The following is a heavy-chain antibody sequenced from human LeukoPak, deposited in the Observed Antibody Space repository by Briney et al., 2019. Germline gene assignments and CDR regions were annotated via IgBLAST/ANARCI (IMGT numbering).Heavy chain of an antibody. CDR2: IRYDGSNK. D-gene: IGHD6-19*01. V-gene: IGHV3-30*02. CDR3: ARADGSGWHTDWYFDL. CDR1: GFTFRTYG. J-gene: IGHJ2*01. Sequence: GGSLRLSCAASGFTFRTYGMHWVRQAPGKGLEWVAFIRYDGSNKYYADSVKGRFTISRDNSKNTLYLQMNSLRAGDTAVYYCARADGSGWHTDWYFDLWGRGTLVTVSS.